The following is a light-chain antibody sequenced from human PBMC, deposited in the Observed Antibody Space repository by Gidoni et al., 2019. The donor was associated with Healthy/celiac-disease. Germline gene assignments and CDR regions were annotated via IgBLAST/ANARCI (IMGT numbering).Light chain of an antibody. J-gene: IGKJ2*03. CDR2: DAS. CDR1: QRVSSY. CDR3: QQRSNWPGYS. V-gene: IGKV3-11*01. Sequence: IVLTQSPATLSLSPGERATLSCRASQRVSSYLAWYQQKPGQAPRLLIYDASNRATGIPARFSGSGSGTDFTLTISSLEPEDFAVYYCQQRSNWPGYSFXQXTKLEIK.